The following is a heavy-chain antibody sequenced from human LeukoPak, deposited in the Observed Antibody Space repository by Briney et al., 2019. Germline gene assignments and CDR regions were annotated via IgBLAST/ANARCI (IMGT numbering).Heavy chain of an antibody. V-gene: IGHV4-34*01. Sequence: SETLSLTCAVYGGSLSGYYWSWIRQPPGKGLEWIGEINHSGSTNYNPSLKSRVTISVDTSKNQFSLKLSSVTAADTAVYYCARGDYYDSSGYDYWGQGTLVTVSS. J-gene: IGHJ4*02. CDR1: GGSLSGYY. CDR3: ARGDYYDSSGYDY. CDR2: INHSGST. D-gene: IGHD3-22*01.